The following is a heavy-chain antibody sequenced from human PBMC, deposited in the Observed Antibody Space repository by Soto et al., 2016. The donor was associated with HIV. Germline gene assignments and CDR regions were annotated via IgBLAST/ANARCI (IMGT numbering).Heavy chain of an antibody. CDR1: GFIFSSYT. D-gene: IGHD1-26*01. CDR3: ARDLNRYSGNYFDF. J-gene: IGHJ4*02. V-gene: IGHV3-21*06. CDR2: ISSSSTYI. Sequence: EVQLVESGGGLVKPGGSLRLSCAASGFIFSSYTMNWVRQAPGKGLEWVSSISSSSTYIYYADSMKDRFTISRDNAENSLFLQMNSLRAEDTAVYYCARDLNRYSGNYFDFVGPGNPG.